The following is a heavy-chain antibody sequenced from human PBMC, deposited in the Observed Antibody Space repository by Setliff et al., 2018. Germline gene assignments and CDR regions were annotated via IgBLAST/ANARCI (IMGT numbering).Heavy chain of an antibody. J-gene: IGHJ6*02. Sequence: PSETLSLTCTVSGGSISSSSYYWGWIRQPPGKGLEWIGSIYYSGSTYYNPSLKSRVTISVDTSKNQFSLKLSSVTAADTAVYYCARVSQYSSSSFYYYSYGMDVWGQGTTVTVSS. CDR3: ARVSQYSSSSFYYYSYGMDV. D-gene: IGHD6-6*01. CDR2: IYYSGST. V-gene: IGHV4-39*07. CDR1: GGSISSSSYY.